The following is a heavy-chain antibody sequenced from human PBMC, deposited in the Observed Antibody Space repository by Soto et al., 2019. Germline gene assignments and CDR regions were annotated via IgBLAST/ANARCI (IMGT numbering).Heavy chain of an antibody. J-gene: IGHJ4*02. CDR1: GFIFKMYW. Sequence: EVQLVESGGGLVPPGGSVRLSCAASGFIFKMYWMPWVRQSPGKGLVWISRIYNDGTYSDYADSVRGRFTISRDNVNDTLYLQMSNLRAEDSGLYYCTRGPRPISTGTGAYWGQGTQVTVSS. D-gene: IGHD3-10*01. CDR2: IYNDGTYS. CDR3: TRGPRPISTGTGAY. V-gene: IGHV3-74*01.